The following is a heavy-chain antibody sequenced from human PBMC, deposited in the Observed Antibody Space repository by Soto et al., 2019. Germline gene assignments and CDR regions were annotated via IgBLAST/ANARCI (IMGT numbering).Heavy chain of an antibody. V-gene: IGHV3-53*01. J-gene: IGHJ3*02. CDR2: IYSGGST. CDR3: ARNYDSTAGGAFDI. CDR1: RFTVSSNY. Sequence: EVQLVESGGGLIQPGGSLRLSYAASRFTVSSNYMSWVRQAPGKGLEWVSVIYSGGSTYYADSVKGRFTISRDNSKNTLYLQMNSLRAEDTAVYYCARNYDSTAGGAFDIWGQGTMVTVSS. D-gene: IGHD3-22*01.